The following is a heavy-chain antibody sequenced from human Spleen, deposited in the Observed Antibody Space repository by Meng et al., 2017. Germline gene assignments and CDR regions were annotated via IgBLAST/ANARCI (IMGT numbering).Heavy chain of an antibody. V-gene: IGHV1-69*13. CDR2: LIAVFDKT. D-gene: IGHD1-14*01. CDR1: GGSFSTHT. J-gene: IGHJ4*02. Sequence: QVHLLQSGPEVKKPWSSVKVSCKTSGGSFSTHTFSWVRQAPGQGLEWMGGLIAVFDKTKAAPRFQDRVTFTADESTSTAYMELSSLTFDDTAVYFCARGRRNEPLFDYWGQGTLVTVSS. CDR3: ARGRRNEPLFDY.